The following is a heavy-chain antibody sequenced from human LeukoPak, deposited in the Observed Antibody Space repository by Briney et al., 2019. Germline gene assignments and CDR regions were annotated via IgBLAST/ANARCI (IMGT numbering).Heavy chain of an antibody. CDR3: ARDSSSWYLEY. V-gene: IGHV3-66*01. CDR1: GFTVNSNY. J-gene: IGHJ4*02. D-gene: IGHD6-13*01. Sequence: GGSLRLSCAASGFTVNSNYMSWVRQAPGKGLGWVSVIYSGGSTYYAVSVKGRFTISRDNSKNTLYLQMNSLRAEDTAVYYCARDSSSWYLEYWGQGTLVTVSS. CDR2: IYSGGST.